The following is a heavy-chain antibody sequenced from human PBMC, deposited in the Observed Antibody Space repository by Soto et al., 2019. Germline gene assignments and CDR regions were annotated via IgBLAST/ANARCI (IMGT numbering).Heavy chain of an antibody. Sequence: EVHLLESGGGLVQPGGSLRLSCAASGFSFSSYAMSWVRQAPGKGLEWVSGISGSGDNTYYADSVKGRFTISRDNSKNTLYVQMNSLRAEDTAVYYCAKDRVGSGDYWYYFDYWGQGTLVTVSS. CDR2: ISGSGDNT. D-gene: IGHD1-26*01. J-gene: IGHJ4*02. CDR1: GFSFSSYA. CDR3: AKDRVGSGDYWYYFDY. V-gene: IGHV3-23*01.